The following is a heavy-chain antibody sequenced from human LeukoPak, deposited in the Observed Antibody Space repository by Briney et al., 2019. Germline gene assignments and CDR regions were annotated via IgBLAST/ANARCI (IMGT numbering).Heavy chain of an antibody. V-gene: IGHV1-3*03. CDR1: GYTFTSYA. CDR2: INAGNGNT. J-gene: IGHJ4*02. CDR3: ARDPYYGSGSKFDY. D-gene: IGHD3-10*01. Sequence: APVKVSCKASGYTFTSYAMHWVRQAPGQRLEWMGWINAGNGNTKYSQEFQGRVTITRDTSASTAYMELSSLRSEDMAVYYCARDPYYGSGSKFDYWGQGTLVTVSS.